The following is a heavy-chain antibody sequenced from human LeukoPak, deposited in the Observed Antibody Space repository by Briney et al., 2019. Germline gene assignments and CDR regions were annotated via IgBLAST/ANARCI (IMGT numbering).Heavy chain of an antibody. V-gene: IGHV3-74*01. D-gene: IGHD4-17*01. CDR2: INSDGSST. Sequence: PGGSLRLSCAASGFTFSSYWMHWVRQAPGKGLVWVSRINSDGSSTSYADSVKGRFTISRDNAKNTLYLQMSSLRAEDTAVYYCARVSGDHPYYYGMDVWGQGTTVTV. CDR1: GFTFSSYW. J-gene: IGHJ6*02. CDR3: ARVSGDHPYYYGMDV.